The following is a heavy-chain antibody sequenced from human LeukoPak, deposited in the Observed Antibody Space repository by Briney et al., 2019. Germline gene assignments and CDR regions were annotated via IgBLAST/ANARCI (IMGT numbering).Heavy chain of an antibody. CDR1: GGSISTTSYF. Sequence: SETLSLTCTVSGGSISTTSYFWAWIRQPPGAGLEWIGSIYYSGTTYFNSSLKSRLTISVERSKNHFSLKLSSLTVADTALYYCARVYSSTHNWFDTWGQGIQVTVSS. J-gene: IGHJ5*02. CDR2: IYYSGTT. CDR3: ARVYSSTHNWFDT. D-gene: IGHD6-19*01. V-gene: IGHV4-39*07.